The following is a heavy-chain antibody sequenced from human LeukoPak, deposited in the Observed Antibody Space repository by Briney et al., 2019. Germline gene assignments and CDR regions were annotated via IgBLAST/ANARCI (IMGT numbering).Heavy chain of an antibody. V-gene: IGHV4-39*01. D-gene: IGHD3-22*01. CDR1: GGSISSSSYY. CDR3: ARGMFSTMIVVVIRGTFDY. Sequence: SETLSLTCTVSGGSISSSSYYWGWIRQPPGKGLEWIGSIYYSGSTHYNPSLKSRVTISVDTSKNQFSLKLSPVTAADTAVYYCARGMFSTMIVVVIRGTFDYWGQGTLVTVSS. J-gene: IGHJ4*02. CDR2: IYYSGST.